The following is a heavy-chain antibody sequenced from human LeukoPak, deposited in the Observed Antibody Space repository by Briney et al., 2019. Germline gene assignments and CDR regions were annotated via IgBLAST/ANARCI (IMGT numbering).Heavy chain of an antibody. CDR2: IIPILGIA. D-gene: IGHD2-2*01. CDR1: GGTFSSYT. J-gene: IGHJ6*02. Sequence: GSSVKVSCKASGGTFSSYTISWVRQAPGQGLEWMGRIIPILGIANYAQKFQGRVTITADKSTSTAYVELSSLRSEDTAVYYCARGAVVVPAKVLLYGMDVWGQGTTVTVSS. V-gene: IGHV1-69*02. CDR3: ARGAVVVPAKVLLYGMDV.